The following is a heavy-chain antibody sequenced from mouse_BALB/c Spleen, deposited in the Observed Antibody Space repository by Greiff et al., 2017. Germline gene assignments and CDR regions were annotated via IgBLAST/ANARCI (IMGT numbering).Heavy chain of an antibody. CDR1: GYTFTSYW. D-gene: IGHD2-4*01. CDR3: ARRGYYDVYFDY. Sequence: QVQLQQPGAELVKPGASVKLSCKASGYTFTSYWMHWVKQRPGQGLEWIGEINPSNGRTNYNEKFKSKATLTVDKSSSTAYMQLSSLTSEDSAVYYCARRGYYDVYFDYWGQGTTLTVSS. CDR2: INPSNGRT. V-gene: IGHV1S81*02. J-gene: IGHJ2*01.